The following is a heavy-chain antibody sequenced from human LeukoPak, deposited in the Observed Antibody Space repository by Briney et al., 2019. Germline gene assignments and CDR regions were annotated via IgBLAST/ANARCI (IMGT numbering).Heavy chain of an antibody. D-gene: IGHD3-22*01. J-gene: IGHJ4*02. CDR2: IYYSGST. Sequence: SETLSLTCTVSGGSISSYYWSWIRQPPGKGLEWIGYIYYSGSTNYNPSPKSRVTISVDTSKNQFSLKLSSVTAADTAVYYCARLKYYYDSSGNFDYWGQGTLVTVSS. V-gene: IGHV4-59*08. CDR3: ARLKYYYDSSGNFDY. CDR1: GGSISSYY.